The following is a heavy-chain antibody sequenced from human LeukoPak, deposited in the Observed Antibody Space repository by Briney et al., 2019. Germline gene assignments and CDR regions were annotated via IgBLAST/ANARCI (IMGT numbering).Heavy chain of an antibody. CDR3: AKATRPEDAFDI. CDR2: ISWNSGSI. CDR1: GFTFDDYA. Sequence: PGGSLRLSCAASGFTFDDYAMHWVRQAPGKGLEWVSGISWNSGSIGYADSVKGRFTISRDNAKNSLYLQMNSLRAEDTALYYCAKATRPEDAFDIWGQGTMVTVSS. V-gene: IGHV3-9*01. D-gene: IGHD6-6*01. J-gene: IGHJ3*02.